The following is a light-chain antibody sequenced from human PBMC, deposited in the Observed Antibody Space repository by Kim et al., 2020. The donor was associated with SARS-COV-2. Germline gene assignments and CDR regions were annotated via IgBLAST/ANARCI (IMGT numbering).Light chain of an antibody. J-gene: IGLJ1*01. CDR1: SSVVGAYNY. CDR3: CSFAGTSYV. V-gene: IGLV2-11*01. CDR2: DVT. Sequence: PGQSVTISRTGSSSVVGAYNYVSWYQHHPGTAPKLMIYDVTERPSGAPDRFSGSKSGDTASLTISGLQAEDEADYYCCSFAGTSYVFGIGTKVTVL.